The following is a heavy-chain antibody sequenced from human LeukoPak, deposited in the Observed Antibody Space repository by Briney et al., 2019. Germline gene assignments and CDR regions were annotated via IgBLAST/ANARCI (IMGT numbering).Heavy chain of an antibody. CDR2: ISGSGDNT. J-gene: IGHJ4*02. CDR1: GFTFSSYA. D-gene: IGHD6-13*01. CDR3: AKRSSWYYFDY. V-gene: IGHV3-23*01. Sequence: GGSLRLSCAASGFTFSSYAMSWVRQAPGKGLEWVSGISGSGDNTYYADSVKGRFTISRDNSKNTLYVQMNSLRAEDTAVYYCAKRSSWYYFDYWGQGTLVTVSS.